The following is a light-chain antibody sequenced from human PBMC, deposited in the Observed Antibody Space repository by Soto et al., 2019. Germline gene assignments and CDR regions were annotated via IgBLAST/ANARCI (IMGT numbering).Light chain of an antibody. CDR3: QQRSNWPPVYT. V-gene: IGKV3-11*01. Sequence: EVVLTQSPATLSLSPGERATLSCRASQSINNYLAWYQQKPGQAPRLLIYVASNRATGIPARFSGSGSGTDFTLTISSLEPEDFAVDYCQQRSNWPPVYTFGQGTKLEIK. CDR1: QSINNY. J-gene: IGKJ2*01. CDR2: VAS.